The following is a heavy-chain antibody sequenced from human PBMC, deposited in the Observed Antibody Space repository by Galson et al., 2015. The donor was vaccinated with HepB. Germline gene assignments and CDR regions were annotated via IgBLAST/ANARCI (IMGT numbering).Heavy chain of an antibody. CDR2: FYRSGST. Sequence: SLRLSCAASGFIVSSKYMSWVRQAPGKGLEWVSIFYRSGSTYYADSVKGRFTISRDNSKNTLYLQMNSLRAEDTAVYYCAMNAVVVPAAIDYWGQGTLVTVSS. D-gene: IGHD2-2*01. CDR3: AMNAVVVPAAIDY. V-gene: IGHV3-66*01. J-gene: IGHJ4*02. CDR1: GFIVSSKY.